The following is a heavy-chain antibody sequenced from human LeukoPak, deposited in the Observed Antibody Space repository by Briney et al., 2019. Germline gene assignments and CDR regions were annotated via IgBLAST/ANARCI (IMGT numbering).Heavy chain of an antibody. Sequence: PSETLSLTCTVSGASISSYYWSWIRQPPGKGLEWIGYIFYSGSTLYNPYLQSRVTISVDTSKNQFSLKLTSVTAADTAVYYCASGPYPAAGTDHQFDYWGQGTLVTVSS. CDR1: GASISSYY. J-gene: IGHJ4*02. V-gene: IGHV4-59*01. CDR3: ASGPYPAAGTDHQFDY. CDR2: IFYSGST. D-gene: IGHD6-13*01.